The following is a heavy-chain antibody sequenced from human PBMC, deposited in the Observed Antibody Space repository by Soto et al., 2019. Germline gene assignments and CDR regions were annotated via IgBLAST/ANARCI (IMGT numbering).Heavy chain of an antibody. D-gene: IGHD5-12*01. CDR1: GFTFSSYG. CDR2: ISYDGSNK. CDR3: TKVNVGLHIPGWYFDL. J-gene: IGHJ2*01. V-gene: IGHV3-30*18. Sequence: QVQLVESGGGVVQPGRSLRLSCAASGFTFSSYGMHWVRQAPGKGLEWVAVISYDGSNKYYADSVKGRFTISRDNSKNTLYLQMNSLRAEDTAVYYCTKVNVGLHIPGWYFDLWGRGTLVTVSS.